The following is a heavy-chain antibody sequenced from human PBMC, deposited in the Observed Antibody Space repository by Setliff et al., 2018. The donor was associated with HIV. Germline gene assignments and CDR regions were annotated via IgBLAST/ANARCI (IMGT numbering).Heavy chain of an antibody. CDR3: ARRTFGSGRIDP. CDR1: GGSISSGSYY. CDR2: IYTTGST. Sequence: PSETLSLTCTVSGGSISSGSYYWTWIRQPAGKGLEWIGHIYTTGSTNYNPSLTSRVTISVDTSRNQFSLKLTSVTAADTAVYYCARRTFGSGRIDPWGQGTLVTVSS. J-gene: IGHJ5*02. V-gene: IGHV4-61*09. D-gene: IGHD3-16*01.